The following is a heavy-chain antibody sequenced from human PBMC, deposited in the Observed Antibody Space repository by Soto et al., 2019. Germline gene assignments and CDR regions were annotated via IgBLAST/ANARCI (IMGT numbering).Heavy chain of an antibody. V-gene: IGHV3-73*01. CDR3: TTGGTQTWRCDP. J-gene: IGHJ5*02. D-gene: IGHD1-1*01. CDR1: GFAFSDLP. Sequence: EVQLVQSGGGMVQSGGSLELSCAASGFAFSDLPVHWVRQASGKGLEWVGRIRSKDKSYATAYAASVRGRFTVSRDDSKNLAFLQLNSLENEDTAVYYCTTGGTQTWRCDPWGQGVLVTVSS. CDR2: IRSKDKSYAT.